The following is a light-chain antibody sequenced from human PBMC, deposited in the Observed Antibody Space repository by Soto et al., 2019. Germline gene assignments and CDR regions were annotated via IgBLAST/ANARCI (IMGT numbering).Light chain of an antibody. CDR3: QHSYSTPWT. CDR2: AAS. J-gene: IGKJ1*01. CDR1: QSISSY. Sequence: DIQMTQSPSSLSASVGDRVTINCRASQSISSYLNWYQQKPGKAPKLLIYAASSLQSGVPSRFSGSGSGTDFTHTIISLQPEDFATYYCQHSYSTPWTFGQGTKVEIK. V-gene: IGKV1-39*01.